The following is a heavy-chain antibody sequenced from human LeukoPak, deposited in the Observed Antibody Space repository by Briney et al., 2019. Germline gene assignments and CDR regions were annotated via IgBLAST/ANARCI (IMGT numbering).Heavy chain of an antibody. V-gene: IGHV4-34*01. CDR2: INHSGNT. CDR3: ARVYDFWRGWFDP. CDR1: GGSFSGYY. Sequence: KSSETLSLTCAVYGGSFSGYYWSWTRQPPGKGLEWIGEINHSGNTNYNPSLKSRVTTSADTSKKQFSLNLSSVTAADTAVYYCARVYDFWRGWFDPWGQGTLVTVSS. D-gene: IGHD3-3*01. J-gene: IGHJ5*02.